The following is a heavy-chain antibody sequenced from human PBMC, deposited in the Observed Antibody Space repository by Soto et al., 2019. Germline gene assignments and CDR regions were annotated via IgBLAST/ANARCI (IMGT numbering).Heavy chain of an antibody. CDR3: AKGTGITIFGVASY. CDR2: ISYDGSNK. Sequence: GGSLRLSCAASGFTFSSYGMHWVRQAPGKGLEWVAVISYDGSNKYYADSGKGRFTISRDNSKNTRYLQMNRLRAEDTAVYYCAKGTGITIFGVASYWGQGTLVTVSS. J-gene: IGHJ4*02. CDR1: GFTFSSYG. D-gene: IGHD3-3*01. V-gene: IGHV3-30*18.